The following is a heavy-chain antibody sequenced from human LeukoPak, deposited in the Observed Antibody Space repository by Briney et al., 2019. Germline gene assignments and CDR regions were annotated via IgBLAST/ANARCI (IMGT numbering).Heavy chain of an antibody. Sequence: GGSLRLSCAASGFTFSSYAMHWVRQAPGKGLEWVAVISYDGSNKYYADSVKGRFTISRDNSKNTLYLQMNSLRAEDTAVYFCARGRGYIIDFWGQGTQVTVSS. CDR2: ISYDGSNK. CDR3: ARGRGYIIDF. J-gene: IGHJ4*02. V-gene: IGHV3-30*14. CDR1: GFTFSSYA. D-gene: IGHD5-18*01.